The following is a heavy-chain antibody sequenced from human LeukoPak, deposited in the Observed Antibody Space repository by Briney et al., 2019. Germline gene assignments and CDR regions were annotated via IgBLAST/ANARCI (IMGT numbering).Heavy chain of an antibody. CDR2: IYPADSDT. J-gene: IGHJ4*02. CDR3: ARRGCIGGTCYGY. CDR1: GYSFSNDW. V-gene: IGHV5-51*01. Sequence: GESLKISCKGSGYSFSNDWIGWVRQMPGKGLEWMGIIYPADSDTKYSPSFQGQVTTSADKSISTAYLQWNSLGASDTAMYYCARRGCIGGTCYGYWGQGTLVTVSS. D-gene: IGHD2-15*01.